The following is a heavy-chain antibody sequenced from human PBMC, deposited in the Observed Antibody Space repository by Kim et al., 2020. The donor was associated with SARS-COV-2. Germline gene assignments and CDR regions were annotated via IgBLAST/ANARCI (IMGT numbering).Heavy chain of an antibody. J-gene: IGHJ4*02. D-gene: IGHD3-22*01. Sequence: SETLSLTCAVYGGSFSGYYWSWIRQPPGKGLEWIGEINHSGSTNYNPSLKSRVTISVDTSKNQFSLKLSSVTAADTAVYYCARGIYDSSGSNDYWGQGTLVTVSS. CDR1: GGSFSGYY. CDR2: INHSGST. CDR3: ARGIYDSSGSNDY. V-gene: IGHV4-34*01.